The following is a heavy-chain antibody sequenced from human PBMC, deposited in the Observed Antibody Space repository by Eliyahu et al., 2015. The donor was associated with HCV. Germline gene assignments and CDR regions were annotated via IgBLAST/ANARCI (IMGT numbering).Heavy chain of an antibody. CDR2: IXYSGST. CDR1: GGSXTTYY. J-gene: IGHJ5*02. CDR3: ASGGGGIAVTGTGGWFDP. D-gene: IGHD6-19*01. Sequence: QVQLQESGPGLVKPSETLSLTXTVSGGSXTTYYXXXXRQPPGKGLEWIGYIXYSGSTNYXPSLKSRVTISLDTSKNQFSLNLTSVTAADTAMYYCASGGGGIAVTGTGGWFDPWGQGTLVTVSS. V-gene: IGHV4-59*01.